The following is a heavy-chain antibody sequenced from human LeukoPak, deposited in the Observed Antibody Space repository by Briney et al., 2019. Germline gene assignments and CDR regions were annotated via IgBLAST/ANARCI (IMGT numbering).Heavy chain of an antibody. V-gene: IGHV3-23*01. CDR2: IISSGGVT. D-gene: IGHD5-18*01. CDR3: AKNAGYSYGLYYFDY. J-gene: IGHJ4*02. Sequence: GGSLRLSCAASGFAFSSYAMSWVRQAPGKGLEWVSSIISSGGVTYYADSLKGRFTISRDNSKNTVCLQMDSLRAEDSAIYYCAKNAGYSYGLYYFDYWGQGTLVTVSS. CDR1: GFAFSSYA.